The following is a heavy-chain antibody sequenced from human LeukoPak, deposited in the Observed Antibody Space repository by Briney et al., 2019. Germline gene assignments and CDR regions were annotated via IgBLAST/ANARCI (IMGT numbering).Heavy chain of an antibody. CDR2: ISHRGSP. V-gene: IGHV4-38-2*02. D-gene: IGHD2-15*01. CDR1: GYSISSDYC. J-gene: IGHJ5*02. Sequence: SETLSLTCTVSGYSISSDYCWGWIRQAPGKGLEWIGSISHRGSPYYNPSLKSRVTLSADTPNNQFSLRLSSVTAADTAVYYCARDGGFYYTASPNSWFDPWGQGILVTVSS. CDR3: ARDGGFYYTASPNSWFDP.